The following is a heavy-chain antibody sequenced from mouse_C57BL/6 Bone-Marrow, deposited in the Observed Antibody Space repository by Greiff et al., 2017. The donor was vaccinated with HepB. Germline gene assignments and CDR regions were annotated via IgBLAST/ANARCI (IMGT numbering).Heavy chain of an antibody. D-gene: IGHD2-3*01. CDR3: ARSVYDGYYVLDC. V-gene: IGHV1-82*01. CDR2: IYPGDGDT. Sequence: VMLVESGPELVKPGASVKISCKASGYAFSSSWMNWVKQRPGKGLEWIGRIYPGDGDTNYNGKFKGKATLTADKSSSTAYMQLSSLTSEDSAVYFCARSVYDGYYVLDCWGQGTTLTVSS. CDR1: GYAFSSSW. J-gene: IGHJ2*01.